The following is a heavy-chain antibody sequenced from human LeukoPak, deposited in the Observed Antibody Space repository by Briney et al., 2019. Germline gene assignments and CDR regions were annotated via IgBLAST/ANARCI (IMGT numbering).Heavy chain of an antibody. CDR1: GFTFSSYG. CDR3: ARGGAWVNRFDY. D-gene: IGHD1-26*01. J-gene: IGHJ4*02. V-gene: IGHV3-30*02. CDR2: IRYDGSNK. Sequence: GGSLRLSCAASGFTFSSYGMHWVRQAPGKGLEWVAFIRYDGSNKYYADSVKGRFTISRDNAKNSLYLQMNSLRAEDTAVYYCARGGAWVNRFDYWGQGTLVTVSS.